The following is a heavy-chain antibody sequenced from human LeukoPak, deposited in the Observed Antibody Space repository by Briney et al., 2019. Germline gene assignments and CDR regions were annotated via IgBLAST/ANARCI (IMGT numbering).Heavy chain of an antibody. Sequence: GRSLRLSCAASGFTFSSYGMHWVRQAPGKGLEWVAVIWYDGSNKYYADSVKGRFTISRDNSKNTLYLQMNSLRAGDTAVYYCARSNSGIYSHFDHWGQGTLVTVAS. V-gene: IGHV3-33*01. CDR3: ARSNSGIYSHFDH. CDR2: IWYDGSNK. CDR1: GFTFSSYG. D-gene: IGHD1-26*01. J-gene: IGHJ4*02.